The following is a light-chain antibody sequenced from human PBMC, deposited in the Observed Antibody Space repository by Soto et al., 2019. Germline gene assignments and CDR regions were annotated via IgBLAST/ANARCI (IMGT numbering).Light chain of an antibody. V-gene: IGKV3-20*01. J-gene: IGKJ2*01. Sequence: ESMLTQSPGTLSLSPGERATLSCRASQSVSTRYLAWYQQKPGQAPRLLIYGASIRATGIPDRFSGSGSGTDFPLTIRRPEPEDFAVYYCHQFGSSPPAFTFGQGTKLEI. CDR2: GAS. CDR3: HQFGSSPPAFT. CDR1: QSVSTRY.